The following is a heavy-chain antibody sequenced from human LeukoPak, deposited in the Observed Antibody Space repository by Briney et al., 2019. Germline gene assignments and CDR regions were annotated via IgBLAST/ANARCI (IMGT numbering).Heavy chain of an antibody. D-gene: IGHD2-21*01. J-gene: IGHJ5*02. CDR1: GIIFRRFW. V-gene: IGHV3-74*01. CDR2: INEDGSRI. Sequence: GGSLGLSCGVSGIIFRRFWMHWVRQAPGKGPVWVSRINEDGSRIDYADSVKGRFTISRDNARDTLYLQMNSLRVEDTAMYYCALDFGGYSDAWGQGTLVTVSS. CDR3: ALDFGGYSDA.